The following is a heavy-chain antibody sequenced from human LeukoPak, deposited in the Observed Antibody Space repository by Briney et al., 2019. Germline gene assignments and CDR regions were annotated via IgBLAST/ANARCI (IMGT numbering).Heavy chain of an antibody. J-gene: IGHJ4*02. CDR1: GYRFNTFW. D-gene: IGHD4-17*01. Sequence: GESLKISCQVSGYRFNTFWIGWVRQMPGKGLEWVGIIYPHDSDTRYSPSFQGQVTISADKSINTAYLQWSSLQASDTAMYYCARPQYGDQGRLLWGQGTPVTVSS. CDR2: IYPHDSDT. CDR3: ARPQYGDQGRLL. V-gene: IGHV5-51*01.